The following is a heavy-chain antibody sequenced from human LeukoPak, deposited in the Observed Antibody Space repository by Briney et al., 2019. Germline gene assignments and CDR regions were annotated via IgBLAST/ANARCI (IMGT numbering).Heavy chain of an antibody. CDR3: ARGLGYYGSGSYGLNWFDP. D-gene: IGHD3-10*01. V-gene: IGHV1-8*01. CDR1: GYTFTSYD. CDR2: MNPNSGNT. Sequence: ASVKVSCKASGYTFTSYDINWVRQATGQGLEWMGWMNPNSGNTGYALKFQGRVTMTRNTSISTAYMELSSLRSEDTAVYYCARGLGYYGSGSYGLNWFDPWGQGTLVTVSS. J-gene: IGHJ5*02.